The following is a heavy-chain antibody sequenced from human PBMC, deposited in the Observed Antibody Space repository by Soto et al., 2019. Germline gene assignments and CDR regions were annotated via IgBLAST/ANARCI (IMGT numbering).Heavy chain of an antibody. D-gene: IGHD2-15*01. Sequence: QVQLQESGPGLVKPSQTLSLTCTVTGDSISSGTDYWGWIRQPPGKGLEWIGYINYSGNTYYNPSLNSRLSISVDTSKNQFSLKLSSVTAADTAVYYCARYCSSGNCGYFDYWGQGSLVTVSS. CDR3: ARYCSSGNCGYFDY. J-gene: IGHJ4*02. V-gene: IGHV4-30-4*01. CDR1: GDSISSGTDY. CDR2: INYSGNT.